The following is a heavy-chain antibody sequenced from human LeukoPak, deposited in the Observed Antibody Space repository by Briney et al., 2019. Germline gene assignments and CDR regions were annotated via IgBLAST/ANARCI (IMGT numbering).Heavy chain of an antibody. CDR1: GGTFSSYA. CDR3: ARVTFYDSSGYYSSYYYYYGMDV. Sequence: ASVKVSCKASGGTFSSYAISWVRQAPGQGLEWMGRIIPILGIANYAQKFQGRVTITADKSTSTAYMELSSLRSEDTAVYYCARVTFYDSSGYYSSYYYYYGMDVWGQGTTVTVSS. CDR2: IIPILGIA. D-gene: IGHD3-22*01. V-gene: IGHV1-69*04. J-gene: IGHJ6*02.